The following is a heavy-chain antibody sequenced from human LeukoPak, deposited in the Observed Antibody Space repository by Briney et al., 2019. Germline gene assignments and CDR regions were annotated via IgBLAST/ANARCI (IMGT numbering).Heavy chain of an antibody. CDR3: AREATVSQGAFDI. V-gene: IGHV3-53*01. CDR2: VYSGGTT. CDR1: GFTVGSNY. Sequence: GGSLRLSCAASGFTVGSNYMSWVRQAPGKGLEWVSVVYSGGTTYYADSVKGRFTISRESSKKTVYLQMNSLRVEDTAVYYCAREATVSQGAFDIWGQGTMVTVSS. J-gene: IGHJ3*02. D-gene: IGHD4-17*01.